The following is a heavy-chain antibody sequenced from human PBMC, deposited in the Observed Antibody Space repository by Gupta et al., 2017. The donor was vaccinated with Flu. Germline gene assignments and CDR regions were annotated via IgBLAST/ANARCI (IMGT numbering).Heavy chain of an antibody. J-gene: IGHJ6*02. D-gene: IGHD3-3*01. CDR3: ARDPVRIDYDFWSGQQIANHYGMDV. CDR2: IIPIFGTA. V-gene: IGHV1-69*06. CDR1: GGTFSSYA. Sequence: QVQLVQSGAEVKKPGSSVKVSCKASGGTFSSYAISWVRQAPGQGLEWMGGIIPIFGTANYAQKCQGRVTITADKSTSTAYMELSSLRSEDTAVYYCARDPVRIDYDFWSGQQIANHYGMDVWGQGTTVTVSS.